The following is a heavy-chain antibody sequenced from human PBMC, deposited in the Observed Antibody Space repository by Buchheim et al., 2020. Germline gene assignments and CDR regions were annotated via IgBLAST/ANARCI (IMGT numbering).Heavy chain of an antibody. D-gene: IGHD1-26*01. V-gene: IGHV3-48*02. CDR3: ARGSSTRIVGAPTSYYYYGMDV. CDR1: GFTFSSYS. J-gene: IGHJ6*02. CDR2: ISSSSSTI. Sequence: EVQLVESGGGLVQPGGSLRLSCAASGFTFSSYSMNWVRQAPGKGLEWVSYISSSSSTIYYADSVKGRFTISRDNAKNSLYLQMNSLRDEDTAVYYCARGSSTRIVGAPTSYYYYGMDVWGQGTT.